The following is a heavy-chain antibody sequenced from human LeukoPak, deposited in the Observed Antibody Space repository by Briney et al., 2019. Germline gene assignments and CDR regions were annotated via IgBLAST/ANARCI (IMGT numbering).Heavy chain of an antibody. J-gene: IGHJ4*02. CDR2: IYYSGST. Sequence: SETLSLTCTVSGGSISSYYRSWIRQPPGKGLEWIGYIYYSGSTNYNPSLKSRVTISVDTSKNQFSLKLSSVTAADTAVYYCARYYSGYNDYWGQGTLVTVSS. V-gene: IGHV4-59*01. D-gene: IGHD5-12*01. CDR3: ARYYSGYNDY. CDR1: GGSISSYY.